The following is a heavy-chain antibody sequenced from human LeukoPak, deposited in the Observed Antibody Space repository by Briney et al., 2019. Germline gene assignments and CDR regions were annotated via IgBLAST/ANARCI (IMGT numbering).Heavy chain of an antibody. CDR1: GSSFTSYW. V-gene: IGHV5-51*01. D-gene: IGHD2-21*02. Sequence: GESLKISCQGSGSSFTSYWIGWVRQLPGKGLEWMGIIYPGDSDTRYSPSFQGQVTISADKSISTAYLQWSSLKASDTAMYYCARHVGDSYYYYYYMDVWGKGTTVTVSS. CDR3: ARHVGDSYYYYYYMDV. J-gene: IGHJ6*03. CDR2: IYPGDSDT.